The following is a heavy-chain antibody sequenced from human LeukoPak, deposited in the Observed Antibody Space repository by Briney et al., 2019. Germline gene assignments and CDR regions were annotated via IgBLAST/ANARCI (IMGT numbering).Heavy chain of an antibody. CDR2: INPNNGVT. Sequence: ASVKVSCKASGYTFSDYYIHWVRQAPDQGLEWMGWINPNNGVTNYPQKFQGRVTMTRDTSITTVYMELSSLRSEDTAVYYCARGGVVVVAATAYYYYYMDVWGKGTTVTISS. D-gene: IGHD2-15*01. CDR3: ARGGVVVVAATAYYYYYMDV. CDR1: GYTFSDYY. V-gene: IGHV1-2*02. J-gene: IGHJ6*03.